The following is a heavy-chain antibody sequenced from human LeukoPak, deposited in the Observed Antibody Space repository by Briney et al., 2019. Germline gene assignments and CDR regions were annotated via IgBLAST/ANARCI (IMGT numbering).Heavy chain of an antibody. Sequence: SETLSLTCAVYGGSFSGYYWSWIRQPPGKGLEWIGEINHSGSTNYNPSLKSRVTISVDTSKNQFSLKLSSVTAADTAVYYCVTGYCSGASCYRNWYWGQGILVTVSS. J-gene: IGHJ4*02. CDR2: INHSGST. CDR3: VTGYCSGASCYRNWY. CDR1: GGSFSGYY. D-gene: IGHD2-15*01. V-gene: IGHV4-34*01.